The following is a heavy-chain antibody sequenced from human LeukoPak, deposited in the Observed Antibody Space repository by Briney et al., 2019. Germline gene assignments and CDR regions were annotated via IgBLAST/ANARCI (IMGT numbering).Heavy chain of an antibody. D-gene: IGHD1-14*01. CDR3: ARRSGFDY. V-gene: IGHV3-66*01. CDR2: IYSDNT. CDR1: GFTVSTNS. J-gene: IGHJ4*02. Sequence: GGSLRLSCTVSGFTVSTNSMSWVRQAPGKGLEWVSFIYSDNTHYSDSVKGRFTISRDNAKNSLYLQMNSLRAEDTAVYYCARRSGFDYWGQGTLVTVSS.